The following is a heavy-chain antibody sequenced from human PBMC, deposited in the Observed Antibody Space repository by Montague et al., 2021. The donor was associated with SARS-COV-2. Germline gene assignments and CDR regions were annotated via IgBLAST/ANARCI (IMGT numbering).Heavy chain of an antibody. CDR1: GGSFSVYY. J-gene: IGHJ3*01. Sequence: SETLSLTCAVYGGSFSVYYYCWLRQPPRRGQEWIGEINLSGTGNYYSTPKIRSRITVDTYKNQYTLKLTSVTAADTATSYCAREREVVRTARSLVAFDLWGQGTMVTVSS. V-gene: IGHV4-34*01. D-gene: IGHD2-21*02. CDR3: AREREVVRTARSLVAFDL. CDR2: INLSGTG.